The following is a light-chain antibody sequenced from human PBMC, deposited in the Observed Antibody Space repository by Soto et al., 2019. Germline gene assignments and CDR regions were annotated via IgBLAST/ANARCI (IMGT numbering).Light chain of an antibody. CDR2: DVS. Sequence: QSALTQPRSVSGSPGQSVTISCTGTSSDVGGYNYVSWYQQHPGKAPKLMVYDVSKRPSGVHDRFSGSKSGNTASLTISGLQAEDEAEYYCCSYAGRYTYVFGTGTKVTVL. CDR3: CSYAGRYTYV. V-gene: IGLV2-11*02. J-gene: IGLJ1*01. CDR1: SSDVGGYNY.